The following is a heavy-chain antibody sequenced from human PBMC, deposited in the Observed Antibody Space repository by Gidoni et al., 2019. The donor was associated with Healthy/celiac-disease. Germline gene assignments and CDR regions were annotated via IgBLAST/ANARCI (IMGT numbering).Heavy chain of an antibody. D-gene: IGHD1-26*01. Sequence: EVQLVESGGGLVQPGRSLRLSCAASGFTFDDYAMHWVRKAPGKGLEWVSGISWNSGSIGYADSVKGRFTIARDNAKNALYLQMNSLRAEDTALYYCAKDMGDYWGQGTLVTVSS. CDR1: GFTFDDYA. V-gene: IGHV3-9*01. CDR2: ISWNSGSI. J-gene: IGHJ4*02. CDR3: AKDMGDY.